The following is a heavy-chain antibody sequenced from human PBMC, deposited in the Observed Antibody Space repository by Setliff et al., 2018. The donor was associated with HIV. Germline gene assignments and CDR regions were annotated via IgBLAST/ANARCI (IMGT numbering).Heavy chain of an antibody. J-gene: IGHJ2*01. CDR2: IYTSGST. V-gene: IGHV4-61*02. CDR3: ARDYSGNYYGYFDL. CDR1: GGSISSGNYY. Sequence: PSETLSLTCTVSGGSISSGNYYWGWIRQPAGKGLEWIGRIYTSGSTNYNPSLKSRVTISVDTSKNQFSLKLSSVTAADTAVYYCARDYSGNYYGYFDLWGRGTLVTVSS. D-gene: IGHD1-26*01.